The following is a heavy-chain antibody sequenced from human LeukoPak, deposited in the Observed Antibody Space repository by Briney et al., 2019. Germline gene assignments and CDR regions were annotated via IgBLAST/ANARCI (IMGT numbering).Heavy chain of an antibody. D-gene: IGHD3-16*01. CDR2: ISGSGGST. Sequence: GGSLRLSCAASGFTFSSYAMSWVRQAPGKGLEWVSAISGSGGSTYYADSVKGRFTISRDNSKNTLYLQMNSLRAEDTAVYYCATDQGDFDAFDIWGQGTMVTVSS. J-gene: IGHJ3*02. V-gene: IGHV3-23*01. CDR3: ATDQGDFDAFDI. CDR1: GFTFSSYA.